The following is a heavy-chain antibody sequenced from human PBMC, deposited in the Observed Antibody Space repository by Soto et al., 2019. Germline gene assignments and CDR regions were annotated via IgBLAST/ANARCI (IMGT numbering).Heavy chain of an antibody. D-gene: IGHD3-16*01. Sequence: PSETLSLTCTVSGGSTNSRNDYWFWIRHPPGRGLEWIGSVYYSGSTHDNPSLQSRVSISVDTSRNQFSLNLISVTAADTAVYFCARQPRGPGYGERGLYFDHWGQGTLVTVSS. CDR3: ARQPRGPGYGERGLYFDH. CDR2: VYYSGST. J-gene: IGHJ4*02. V-gene: IGHV4-39*01. CDR1: GGSTNSRNDY.